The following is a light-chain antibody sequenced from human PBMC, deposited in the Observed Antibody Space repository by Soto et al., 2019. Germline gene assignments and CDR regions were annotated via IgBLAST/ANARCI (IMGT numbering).Light chain of an antibody. CDR3: CSYAGSYSVI. J-gene: IGLJ2*01. CDR1: SSDVGLYNL. V-gene: IGLV2-23*01. CDR2: NAF. Sequence: QSVLTQPASVSGSPGQSITISCTGTSSDVGLYNLVSWYQQHPGKAPKLMIYNAFKRPSGVSNRFSGSKSGNTASLTISGLQAEDEADYFCCSYAGSYSVIFGGGTQLTVL.